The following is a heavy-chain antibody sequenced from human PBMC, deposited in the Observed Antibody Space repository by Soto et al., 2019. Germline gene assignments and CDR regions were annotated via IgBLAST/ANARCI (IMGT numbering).Heavy chain of an antibody. CDR3: ARGLWSGIPLLCCYYMDV. D-gene: IGHD3-3*01. V-gene: IGHV3-66*01. CDR2: IYSGGST. Sequence: EVQLVESGGGLVQPGGSLRLSCAASGFTVSSNYMSWVRQAPGKGLEWVSVIYSGGSTYYADSVKGRFTISRDNSKNTLYLQMNSLSAEDTAVYYCARGLWSGIPLLCCYYMDVWGKGTTVTVSS. CDR1: GFTVSSNY. J-gene: IGHJ6*03.